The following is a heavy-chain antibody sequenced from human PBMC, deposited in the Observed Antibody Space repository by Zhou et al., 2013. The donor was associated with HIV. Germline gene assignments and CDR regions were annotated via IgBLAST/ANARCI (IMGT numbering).Heavy chain of an antibody. V-gene: IGHV1-18*01. J-gene: IGHJ4*02. D-gene: IGHD3-3*01. CDR1: GYTFNSYS. Sequence: QVNLEQSGADVKKPGASVKVSCKASGYTFNSYSISWVRQAPGQGLEWMGWISGYNGDTKYAQKFQGRVTMTTDTSTSTAYMEVRSLRSDDTAVYYCARLVFDRSDHWGQGTLVTVSS. CDR3: ARLVFDRSDH. CDR2: ISGYNGDT.